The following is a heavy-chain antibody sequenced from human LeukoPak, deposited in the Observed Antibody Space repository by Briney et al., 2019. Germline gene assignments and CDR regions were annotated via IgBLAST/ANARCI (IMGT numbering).Heavy chain of an antibody. V-gene: IGHV4-34*01. CDR3: ARANYDFWSGYYRNYYYYMDV. CDR1: GGSFSGYY. Sequence: SETLSLTCAVYGGSFSGYYWSWIRQPPGKGLEGIGEINHSGSTNYNPSLKSRVTISVDTSKNQFSLKLSSVTAADTAVYYCARANYDFWSGYYRNYYYYMDVWGKGTTVTVSS. J-gene: IGHJ6*03. CDR2: INHSGST. D-gene: IGHD3-3*01.